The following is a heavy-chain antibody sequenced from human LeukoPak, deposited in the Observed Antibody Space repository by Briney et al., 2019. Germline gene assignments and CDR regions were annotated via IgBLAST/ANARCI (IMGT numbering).Heavy chain of an antibody. D-gene: IGHD1-26*01. CDR1: GFTFSDYY. CDR2: ISSSGSTI. Sequence: PGGSLRLSCAASGFTFSDYYMSWIRQAPGKGLEWVSYISSSGSTIYYADSVKGRFTISRDNAKNSLYLQMNSLRAEDTAVYYCARDAAPLSGSYSNSFDYWGQGTLVTVSS. J-gene: IGHJ4*02. CDR3: ARDAAPLSGSYSNSFDY. V-gene: IGHV3-11*01.